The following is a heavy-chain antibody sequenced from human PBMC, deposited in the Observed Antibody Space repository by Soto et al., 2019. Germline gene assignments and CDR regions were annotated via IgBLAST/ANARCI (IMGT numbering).Heavy chain of an antibody. D-gene: IGHD2-2*01. J-gene: IGHJ2*01. CDR2: ISADNGNT. V-gene: IGHV1-18*01. Sequence: GLEWMGWISADNGNTNYSQKLQGRVTMTTDTSTSTAYMELRSLRSDDTAVYYCARVNHTSRSRNRSTVSAFLLNRSSDL. CDR3: ARVNHTSRSRNRSTVSAFLLNRSSDL.